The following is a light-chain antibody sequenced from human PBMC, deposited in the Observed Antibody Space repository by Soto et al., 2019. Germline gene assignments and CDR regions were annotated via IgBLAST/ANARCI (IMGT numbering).Light chain of an antibody. CDR3: QLRSNWPPEIT. CDR1: QSVSSY. Sequence: EIVLTQSPATLSLSPGERATLSCRASQSVSSYLAWYQQKPGQAPRLLIYDASNRATGIPARFSGSGSGTDFTLTISSLEPEDFAVYYCQLRSNWPPEITLGQGTRLEIK. CDR2: DAS. V-gene: IGKV3-11*01. J-gene: IGKJ5*01.